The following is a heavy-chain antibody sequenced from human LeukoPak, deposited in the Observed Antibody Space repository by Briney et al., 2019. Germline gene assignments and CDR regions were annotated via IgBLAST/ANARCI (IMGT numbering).Heavy chain of an antibody. Sequence: GGSLRLSCAASGFTFSSYGMSWVRQAPGKGLEWVSGISGGGGSTYYADSVKGRFTISRDNSKNTLYLQMNSLRADDTAVYYCARVGAVAGTYLYFDYWGQGTLVTVSS. CDR1: GFTFSSYG. CDR2: ISGGGGST. J-gene: IGHJ4*02. CDR3: ARVGAVAGTYLYFDY. V-gene: IGHV3-23*01. D-gene: IGHD6-19*01.